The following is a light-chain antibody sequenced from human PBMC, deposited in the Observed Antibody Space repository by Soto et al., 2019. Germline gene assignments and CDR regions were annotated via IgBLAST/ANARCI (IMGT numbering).Light chain of an antibody. V-gene: IGKV3-11*01. CDR1: QSVNSN. CDR2: DAS. Sequence: EIVMTQSPATLSVYKGERATLSCRASQSVNSNLAWYQEKPGQAPRLLIYDASIRATGIPARFSGSWSGTDFTLTINGLEPEDSAVYYCQQRGNWPPTWTFGQGTKV. J-gene: IGKJ1*01. CDR3: QQRGNWPPTWT.